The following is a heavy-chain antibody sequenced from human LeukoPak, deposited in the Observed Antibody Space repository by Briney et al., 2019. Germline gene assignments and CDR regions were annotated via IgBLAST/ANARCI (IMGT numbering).Heavy chain of an antibody. V-gene: IGHV3-53*01. D-gene: IGHD4-17*01. J-gene: IGHJ4*02. CDR3: ARDIRRLPGTNGHYGGDY. CDR1: GFTVSSNY. Sequence: PWGSLRLSCAASGFTVSSNYMSWVRQAPGKGLEWVSVIYSGGSTYYADSVKGRFTISRDNSKNTLYLQMNSLRAEDTAVYYCARDIRRLPGTNGHYGGDYWGQGTLVTVSS. CDR2: IYSGGST.